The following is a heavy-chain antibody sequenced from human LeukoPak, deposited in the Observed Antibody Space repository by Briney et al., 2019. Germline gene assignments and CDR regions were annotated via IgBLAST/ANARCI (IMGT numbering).Heavy chain of an antibody. CDR1: GFTFSSYS. CDR3: ARDKAAMVVVNYYYMDV. J-gene: IGHJ6*03. Sequence: PGGSLRLSCAASGFTFSSYSMNWVRQAPGKGPEWVSSISSSSSYIYYADSVKGRFAISRDNAKNSLYLQMNSLRAEDTAVYYCARDKAAMVVVNYYYMDVWGKGTTVTISS. V-gene: IGHV3-21*01. CDR2: ISSSSSYI. D-gene: IGHD5-18*01.